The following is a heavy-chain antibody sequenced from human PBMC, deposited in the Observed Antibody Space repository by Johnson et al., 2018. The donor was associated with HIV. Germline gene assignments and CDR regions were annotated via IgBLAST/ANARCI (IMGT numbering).Heavy chain of an antibody. V-gene: IGHV3-20*04. CDR3: ASGVGATLPDAFDI. D-gene: IGHD1-26*01. Sequence: VQLVESGGGVVRPGGSLRLSCAASGFTFDDYGMSWVRQAPGKGLEWVSGINWNGGSTGYADSVKGRFTISRDNAKNSLYLQMNSLRAEDTALYYWASGVGATLPDAFDIWGQGTMVTVSS. CDR2: INWNGGST. J-gene: IGHJ3*02. CDR1: GFTFDDYG.